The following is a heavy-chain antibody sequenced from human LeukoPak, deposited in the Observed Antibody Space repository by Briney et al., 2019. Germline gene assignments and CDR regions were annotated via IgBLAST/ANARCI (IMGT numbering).Heavy chain of an antibody. CDR2: IYHSGST. V-gene: IGHV4-38-2*01. J-gene: IGHJ6*03. D-gene: IGHD5-18*01. Sequence: SETLSLTCVVSGYSISSGYYWGWIRQPPGKGLEWIGNIYHSGSTYYNPSLKSRVTISVDTSKNQFSLKLRSVTAADTAVYYCARHTALYYYYMDVWGKGTTVTVSS. CDR3: ARHTALYYYYMDV. CDR1: GYSISSGYY.